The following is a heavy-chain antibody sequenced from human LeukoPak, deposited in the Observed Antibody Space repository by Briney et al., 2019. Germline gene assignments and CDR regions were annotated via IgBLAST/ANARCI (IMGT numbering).Heavy chain of an antibody. Sequence: PGVSLRLSCAASGFTFSGSAMHWVRQASGKGLEWVGRIRSKGNNYATAYVASVKGRFTISRDDSKNRAYLEMNRLETEDTAVYYCLRRVDSGSSDFDYWGQGALVTVSS. V-gene: IGHV3-73*01. CDR2: IRSKGNNYAT. CDR3: LRRVDSGSSDFDY. CDR1: GFTFSGSA. J-gene: IGHJ4*02. D-gene: IGHD1-26*01.